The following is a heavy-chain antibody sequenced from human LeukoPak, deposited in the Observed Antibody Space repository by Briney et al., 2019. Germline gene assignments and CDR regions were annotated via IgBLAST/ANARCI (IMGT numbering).Heavy chain of an antibody. V-gene: IGHV1-18*01. CDR3: AREYDFWSGHPYYYYMDV. Sequence: ASVKVSCKASGYTFTSYGISWVRQAPGQGLEWMGWISAYNGNTNYAQKLQGRVTMTTHTSTSTAYMELRSLRSDDTAVYYCAREYDFWSGHPYYYYMDVWGKGTTVTVSS. J-gene: IGHJ6*03. D-gene: IGHD3-3*01. CDR2: ISAYNGNT. CDR1: GYTFTSYG.